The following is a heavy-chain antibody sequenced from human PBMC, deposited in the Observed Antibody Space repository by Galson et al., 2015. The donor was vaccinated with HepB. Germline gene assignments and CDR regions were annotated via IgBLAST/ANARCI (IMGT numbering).Heavy chain of an antibody. CDR2: INTNTGNP. D-gene: IGHD2-15*01. J-gene: IGHJ3*02. V-gene: IGHV7-4-1*02. CDR1: GYTFTSYA. Sequence: SVKVSCKAPGYTFTSYAMNWVRQAPGQGLEWMGWINTNTGNPTYAQGFTGRFVFSLDTSVSTAYLQISSLKAEDTAVYYCARVYCSGGSCSPGAFDIWGQGTMVTVSS. CDR3: ARVYCSGGSCSPGAFDI.